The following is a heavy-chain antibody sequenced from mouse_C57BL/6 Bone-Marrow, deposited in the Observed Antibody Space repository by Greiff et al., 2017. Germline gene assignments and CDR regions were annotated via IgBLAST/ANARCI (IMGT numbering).Heavy chain of an antibody. CDR3: AMGYYGSILYFDY. V-gene: IGHV1-26*01. CDR1: GYTFTDYY. Sequence: EVQLQQSGPELVKPGASVKISCKASGYTFTDYYMNWVKQSHGKSLEWIGDINPNNGGTSYNQKFKGKATLTVDKSSSTAYMELRSLTSEDSAVYYCAMGYYGSILYFDYWGQGTTLTVSS. CDR2: INPNNGGT. D-gene: IGHD1-1*01. J-gene: IGHJ2*01.